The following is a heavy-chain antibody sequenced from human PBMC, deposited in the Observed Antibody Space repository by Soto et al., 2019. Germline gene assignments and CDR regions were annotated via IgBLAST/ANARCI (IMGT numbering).Heavy chain of an antibody. CDR3: ARESEDLTSNFDY. Sequence: GGSLRLSCAASGFTFTRYSMNWVRQAPGKGLEWVSSISSTTNYIYYADSMKGRFTVSRDNAKNSVYLEMNSLSAEDTAVYYCARESEDLTSNFDYWGQGTLVTVPQ. J-gene: IGHJ4*02. V-gene: IGHV3-21*01. CDR1: GFTFTRYS. CDR2: ISSTTNYI.